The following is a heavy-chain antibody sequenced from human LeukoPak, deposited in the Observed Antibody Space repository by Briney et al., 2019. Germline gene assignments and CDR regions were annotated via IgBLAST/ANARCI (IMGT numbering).Heavy chain of an antibody. CDR3: AREGDDPAMPGVFDY. D-gene: IGHD5-18*01. Sequence: GSLRLSCAASGFTFRDYWMTWVRQAPGKGLEWVANIKQDGSEKAYVDYVKGRLTISRDNAKHSLYLQMNSVSAEDTAVYYCAREGDDPAMPGVFDYWGQGTLVTVSS. V-gene: IGHV3-7*01. CDR1: GFTFRDYW. J-gene: IGHJ4*02. CDR2: IKQDGSEK.